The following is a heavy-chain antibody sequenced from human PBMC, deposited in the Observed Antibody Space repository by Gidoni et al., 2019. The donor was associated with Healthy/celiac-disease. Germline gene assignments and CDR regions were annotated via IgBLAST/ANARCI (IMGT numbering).Heavy chain of an antibody. CDR3: ARDRWDYGVDVGMDV. D-gene: IGHD4-17*01. CDR1: GGSISSGGYY. J-gene: IGHJ6*02. V-gene: IGHV4-31*03. Sequence: QVQLQESGPGLVKPSQTLSLTCTVSGGSISSGGYYWSWIRQHPGKGLEWIGYIYYSGSTYYNPSLKSRVTISVDTSKNQFSLKLSSVTAADTAVYYCARDRWDYGVDVGMDVWGQGTTVTVSS. CDR2: IYYSGST.